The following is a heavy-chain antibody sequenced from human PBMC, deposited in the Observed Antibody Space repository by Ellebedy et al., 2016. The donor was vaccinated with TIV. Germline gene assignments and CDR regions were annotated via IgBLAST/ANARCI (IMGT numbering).Heavy chain of an antibody. J-gene: IGHJ4*02. CDR3: ARTPPYSGSHDFFFEY. CDR2: INTRAGNT. D-gene: IGHD1-26*01. CDR1: GYTFTTYY. Sequence: ASVKVSXKASGYTFTTYYMNWVRQAPGQGLEWMGIINTRAGNTAYAQNFQGRVTMTRDTSTSTVYMELSSLRSEDTAVYYCARTPPYSGSHDFFFEYWGQGTLVTVSS. V-gene: IGHV1-46*01.